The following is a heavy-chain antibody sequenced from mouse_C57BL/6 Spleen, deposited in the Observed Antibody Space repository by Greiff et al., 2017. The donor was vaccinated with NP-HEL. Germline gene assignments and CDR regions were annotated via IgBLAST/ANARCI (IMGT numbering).Heavy chain of an antibody. CDR3: ARRGLYYGSWPY. J-gene: IGHJ3*01. CDR2: IYPGSGST. Sequence: QVQLQQPGAELVKPGASVKMSCKASGYTFTSYWITWVKQRPGQGLEWIGDIYPGSGSTNYNEKFKSKATLTVDTSSSTAYMQLSSLTSEDSAVYYCARRGLYYGSWPYWGQGTLVTVSA. CDR1: GYTFTSYW. V-gene: IGHV1-55*01. D-gene: IGHD1-1*01.